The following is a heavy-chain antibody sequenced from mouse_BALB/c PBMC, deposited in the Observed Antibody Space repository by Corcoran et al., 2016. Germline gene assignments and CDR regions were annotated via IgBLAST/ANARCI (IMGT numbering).Heavy chain of an antibody. Sequence: QSQLVQSGPGLKQTAETVKMSCKAFGYTFSNYGMNWVKQVPGKGLKWMGWINTYTGEPTYDDDFKGRFAFSLDTSASTAYLQINNLKNEDTATYFGAREPYAMDYWGQGTSVTVSS. CDR1: GYTFSNYG. CDR3: AREPYAMDY. CDR2: INTYTGEP. J-gene: IGHJ4*01. V-gene: IGHV9-3-1*01.